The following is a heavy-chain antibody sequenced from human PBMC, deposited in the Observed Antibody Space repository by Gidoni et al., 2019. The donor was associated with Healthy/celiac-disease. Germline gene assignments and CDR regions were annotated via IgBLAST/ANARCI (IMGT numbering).Heavy chain of an antibody. D-gene: IGHD3-3*01. CDR3: AKGLLEWLLSSFDY. J-gene: IGHJ4*02. V-gene: IGHV3-23*01. Sequence: EVQLLESGGGLVQPGGSLRLSCSAPGFTFSSYAMSWVRQAPGKGLEWVSAISGSGGSTYYADAVKGRFTISRDNSKNTLYLQMNSLRAEDTAVYYCAKGLLEWLLSSFDYWGQGTLVTVSS. CDR2: ISGSGGST. CDR1: GFTFSSYA.